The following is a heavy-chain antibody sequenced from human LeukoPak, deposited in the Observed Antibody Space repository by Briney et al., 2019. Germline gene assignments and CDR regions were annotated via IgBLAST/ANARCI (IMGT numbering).Heavy chain of an antibody. J-gene: IGHJ4*02. Sequence: GGSLRLSCAASGFTFSTYAMSWVRQAPGKGLEWVSTISGSGANTYYADSVRGRFTISRDNSKSTLHLQMDTLRTEDTAMYYCARDPWQGSTTLHWGQGIMVTVSS. CDR1: GFTFSTYA. D-gene: IGHD1-26*01. V-gene: IGHV3-23*01. CDR3: ARDPWQGSTTLH. CDR2: ISGSGANT.